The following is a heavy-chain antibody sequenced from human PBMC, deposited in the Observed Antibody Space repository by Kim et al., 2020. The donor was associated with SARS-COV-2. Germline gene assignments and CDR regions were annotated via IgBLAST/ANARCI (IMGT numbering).Heavy chain of an antibody. D-gene: IGHD2-2*02. CDR2: IYPGDSDT. V-gene: IGHV5-51*01. J-gene: IGHJ5*02. Sequence: GESLKISCKGSGYSFTSYWIGWVRQMPGKGLEWMGIIYPGDSDTRYSPSFQGQVTISADKSISTAYLQWSSLKASDTAMYYCARHVSLYCSSTSCYTGWFDPWGQGTLVTVSS. CDR3: ARHVSLYCSSTSCYTGWFDP. CDR1: GYSFTSYW.